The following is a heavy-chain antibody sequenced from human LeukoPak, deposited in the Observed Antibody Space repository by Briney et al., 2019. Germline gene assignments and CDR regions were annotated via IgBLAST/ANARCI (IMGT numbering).Heavy chain of an antibody. V-gene: IGHV4-39*01. Sequence: SETLSLTCTVSGGSISSSSYYWGWIRQPPGKGLEWIGSIYYSGSTYYNPSLKSRVTISVDTSKNRFSLKLSSVTAADTAVYYCARHDYGDYGGLDYWGQGTLVTVSS. J-gene: IGHJ4*02. CDR3: ARHDYGDYGGLDY. D-gene: IGHD4-17*01. CDR2: IYYSGST. CDR1: GGSISSSSYY.